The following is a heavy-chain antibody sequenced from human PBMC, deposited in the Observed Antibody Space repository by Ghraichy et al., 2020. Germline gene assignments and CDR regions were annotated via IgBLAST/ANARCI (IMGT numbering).Heavy chain of an antibody. J-gene: IGHJ4*02. Sequence: GGSLRLSCAASGFTFINYGMTWVRQAPGKGLEWVSFISGSGGRAVYADSVKGRFTISRDTSKNTLYLQMNSLRTEDTAVYYCAKVYFYDTSDYWPPPVFDYGGQGTLVTVSS. CDR3: AKVYFYDTSDYWPPPVFDY. CDR2: ISGSGGRA. CDR1: GFTFINYG. V-gene: IGHV3-23*01. D-gene: IGHD3-22*01.